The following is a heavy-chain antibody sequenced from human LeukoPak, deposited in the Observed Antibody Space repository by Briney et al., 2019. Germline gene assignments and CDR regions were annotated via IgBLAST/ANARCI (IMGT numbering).Heavy chain of an antibody. CDR2: ISYDGSNK. CDR1: GFTFSSYG. J-gene: IGHJ6*03. D-gene: IGHD5-12*01. CDR3: AKGGGYEAQYYYYYLDV. Sequence: GRPLRLSCAASGFTFSSYGMHWVRQAPGKGLEWVAVISYDGSNKYYADSVKGRFTISRDNSKNTLYLQMKSLRAEDTAVYYCAKGGGYEAQYYYYYLDVWGKGTTVTISS. V-gene: IGHV3-30*18.